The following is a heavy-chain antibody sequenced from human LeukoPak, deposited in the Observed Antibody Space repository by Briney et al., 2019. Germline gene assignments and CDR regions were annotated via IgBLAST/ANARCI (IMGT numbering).Heavy chain of an antibody. Sequence: SETLSLTCTVSGGSISSSSYYWSWIRQPPGKGLEWIGYIHDSGSTNYNPSLKSRVTISVDTSKNQFSLKLSSVTAADTAVYYCACLTTADAFDIWGQGTMVTVSS. CDR1: GGSISSSSYY. D-gene: IGHD3-22*01. CDR3: ACLTTADAFDI. V-gene: IGHV4-61*01. CDR2: IHDSGST. J-gene: IGHJ3*02.